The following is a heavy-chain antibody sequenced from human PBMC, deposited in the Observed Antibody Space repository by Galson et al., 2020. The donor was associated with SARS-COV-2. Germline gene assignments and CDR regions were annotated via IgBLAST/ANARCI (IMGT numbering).Heavy chain of an antibody. Sequence: SETLSLTCAVPGTSISSGSYPWNWIRQPPGKGLEWIGYISHIGGTYYNPSLKSRVTISGDRSKNQFSLRLSSVTAADTAVYYCARLHYGDYGPEACDISDPGTRVTVAS. CDR3: ARLHYGDYGPEACDI. D-gene: IGHD4-17*01. CDR1: GTSISSGSYP. J-gene: IGHJ3*02. V-gene: IGHV4-30-2*01. CDR2: ISHIGGT.